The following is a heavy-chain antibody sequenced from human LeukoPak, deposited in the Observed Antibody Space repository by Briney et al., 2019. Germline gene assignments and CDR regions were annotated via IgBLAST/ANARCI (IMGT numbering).Heavy chain of an antibody. J-gene: IGHJ4*02. CDR2: IHPRSGET. CDR1: GYSFTAFY. CDR3: ARDGEYGTGSYYRGCFDY. D-gene: IGHD3-10*01. Sequence: ASVKVSCKASGYSFTAFYIHWVRQARGQGLEWMGWIHPRSGETNYAQKFQGRVTMTRDTSISTAYMDLSRLGSDDTAVYYCARDGEYGTGSYYRGCFDYWGQGILVTVSS. V-gene: IGHV1-2*02.